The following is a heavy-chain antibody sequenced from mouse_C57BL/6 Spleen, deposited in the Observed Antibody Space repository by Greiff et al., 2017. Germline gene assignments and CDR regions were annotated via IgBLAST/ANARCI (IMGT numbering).Heavy chain of an antibody. Sequence: QVQLQQSGAELVRPGASVTLSCKASGYTFTDYEMHWVKQTPVHGLEWIGAIDPETGGTAYNQKFKGKAILTADKSSSTAYMELRSLTSEDSAVYYCTNREYGKNYAMDYWGQGTSVTVSS. V-gene: IGHV1-15*01. CDR3: TNREYGKNYAMDY. D-gene: IGHD2-10*02. J-gene: IGHJ4*01. CDR1: GYTFTDYE. CDR2: IDPETGGT.